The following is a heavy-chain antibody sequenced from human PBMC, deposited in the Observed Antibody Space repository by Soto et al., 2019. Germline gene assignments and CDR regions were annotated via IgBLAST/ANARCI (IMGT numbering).Heavy chain of an antibody. CDR1: GFTFSSYA. CDR3: CSCPVAAAGLVDY. CDR2: ISSNGGST. D-gene: IGHD6-13*01. Sequence: GGSLRLSCSASGFTFSSYAMHWVRQAPGKGLEYVSAISSNGGSTYYADSVKGRFTISRDNSKNTLYLQMSSLRAEDSAVYYCCSCPVAAAGLVDYWGQGTLVTVSS. J-gene: IGHJ4*02. V-gene: IGHV3-64D*06.